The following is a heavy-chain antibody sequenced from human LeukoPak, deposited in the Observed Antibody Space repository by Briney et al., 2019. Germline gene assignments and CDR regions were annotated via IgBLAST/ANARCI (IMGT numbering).Heavy chain of an antibody. CDR2: IFGSGSS. CDR3: GREKDTGGTLAKIRYDI. J-gene: IGHJ3*02. D-gene: IGHD3-16*02. CDR1: GGSISDYY. Sequence: PSETLSLTCTVSGGSISDYYWSWIRQPPGKGLEWIGWIFGSGSSNYNPSLKSRLTISVDTSKNQFSQKLTSATAADTAVYYCGREKDTGGTLAKIRYDIWGQGKRVTVSS. V-gene: IGHV4-59*01.